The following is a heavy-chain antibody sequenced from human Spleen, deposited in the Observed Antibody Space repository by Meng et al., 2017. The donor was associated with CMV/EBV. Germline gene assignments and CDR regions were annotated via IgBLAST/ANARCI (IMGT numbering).Heavy chain of an antibody. D-gene: IGHD3-10*01. V-gene: IGHV1-69*06. CDR1: GGTFSSYA. J-gene: IGHJ4*02. CDR2: IIPIFGTA. Sequence: SVKVSCKASGGTFSSYAISWVRQAPGQGLEWMGGIIPIFGTANYAQKFQGRVTMTGDTSISTAYMELSSLRSEDTAVYYCARNPPSTGDFDYWGQGTVVTVSS. CDR3: ARNPPSTGDFDY.